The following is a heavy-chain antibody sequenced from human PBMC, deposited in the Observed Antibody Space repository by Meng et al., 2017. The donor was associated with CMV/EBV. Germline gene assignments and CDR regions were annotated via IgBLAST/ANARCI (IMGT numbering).Heavy chain of an antibody. V-gene: IGHV4-4*02. CDR2: IYHSGST. D-gene: IGHD2-2*01. CDR1: GCTINSSNW. Sequence: GCTINSSNWWSWVRQPPGKGLEWIGEIYHSGSTKYNPNLKSRVTISVDKSKNQFSLKLSSVTAADTAVYYCASFIVVVPAAAAYFQHWGQGTLVTVSS. CDR3: ASFIVVVPAAAAYFQH. J-gene: IGHJ1*01.